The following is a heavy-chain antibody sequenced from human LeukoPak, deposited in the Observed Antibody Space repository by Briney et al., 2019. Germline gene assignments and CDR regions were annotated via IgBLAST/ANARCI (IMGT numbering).Heavy chain of an antibody. CDR1: GITVSSND. CDR2: IYSGGRT. V-gene: IGHV3-53*01. CDR3: AGERGRPYGMDL. D-gene: IGHD6-25*01. J-gene: IGHJ6*02. Sequence: GGSLRLSCTASGITVSSNDMCWVRQAPGKGLEWISLIYSGGRTDYADSVKGRFTISRDNSKNMVYLQMNSLRGDDTAVYYCAGERGRPYGMDLWGQGTTVTVSS.